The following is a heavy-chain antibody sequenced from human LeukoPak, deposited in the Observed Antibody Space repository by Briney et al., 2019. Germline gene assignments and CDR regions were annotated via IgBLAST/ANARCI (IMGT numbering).Heavy chain of an antibody. CDR3: AKSGYNRFDC. J-gene: IGHJ4*02. V-gene: IGHV3-23*01. D-gene: IGHD5-24*01. CDR2: ISGSGSGGST. Sequence: RTGGSLRLSCAASGFTFSSSAMSWVRQAPGKGLEWVSNISGSGSGGSTYYADSVKGRFTISRDNSKNTLYLQMNSLRAEDTAVYYCAKSGYNRFDCWGQGTLVTVSS. CDR1: GFTFSSSA.